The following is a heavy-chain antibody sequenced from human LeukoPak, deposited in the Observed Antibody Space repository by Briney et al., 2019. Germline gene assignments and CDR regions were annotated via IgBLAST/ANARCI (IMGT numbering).Heavy chain of an antibody. Sequence: SETLSLTCTVSGGSISSSSYYWGWIRQPPGKGLEWIGSIYYSGSTYYNPSLKSRVTISVDTSKNQFSLKLSSVTAADTAVYYCAREVESGGMDVWGQGTTVTVSS. CDR1: GGSISSSSYY. CDR2: IYYSGST. V-gene: IGHV4-39*02. CDR3: AREVESGGMDV. J-gene: IGHJ6*02.